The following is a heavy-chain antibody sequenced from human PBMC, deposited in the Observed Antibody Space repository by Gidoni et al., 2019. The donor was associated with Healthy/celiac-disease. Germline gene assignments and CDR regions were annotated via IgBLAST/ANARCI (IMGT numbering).Heavy chain of an antibody. V-gene: IGHV3-23*01. J-gene: IGHJ4*02. Sequence: EVQLLESGGGLVQPGGSLRLSCAASGFTFSSYAMSWVRQAPGKGLEWVSDISGSGGSTYYADCVKGRFTISRDNSKNTLYLQMNSLRAEDTAVYYCAKEYYYDSSGYYYYFDYWGQGTLVTVSS. D-gene: IGHD3-22*01. CDR3: AKEYYYDSSGYYYYFDY. CDR2: ISGSGGST. CDR1: GFTFSSYA.